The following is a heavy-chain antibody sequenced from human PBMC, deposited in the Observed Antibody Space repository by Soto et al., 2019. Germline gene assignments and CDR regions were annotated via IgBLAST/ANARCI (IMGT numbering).Heavy chain of an antibody. Sequence: KESVPTLVKPTQTLTLTCTFSGFAHTYIGEGVGWIRQPPGKALEWLALVYWDDDKRYNPSLRSRLTITKDTSKKQVVLTMTNMDPVDTATYYCVQSRCGGDCLTFYSSHAYYGLDVWGQGTTVTVSS. CDR1: GFAHTYIGEG. J-gene: IGHJ6*02. CDR2: VYWDDDK. D-gene: IGHD2-21*02. V-gene: IGHV2-5*02. CDR3: VQSRCGGDCLTFYSSHAYYGLDV.